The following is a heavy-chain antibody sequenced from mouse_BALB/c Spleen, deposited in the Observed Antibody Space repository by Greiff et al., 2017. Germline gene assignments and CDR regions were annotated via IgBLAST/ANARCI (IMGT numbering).Heavy chain of an antibody. CDR2: ISDGGSYT. CDR3: ARRGGYYFDY. CDR1: GFTFSDYY. J-gene: IGHJ2*01. V-gene: IGHV5-4*02. Sequence: EVQLVESGGGLVKPGGSLKLSCAASGFTFSDYYMYWVRQTPEKRLEWVATISDGGSYTYYPDSVKGRFTISRDNAKNTLYLQMSSLKSEDTAMYYCARRGGYYFDYWGQGTTLTVSS.